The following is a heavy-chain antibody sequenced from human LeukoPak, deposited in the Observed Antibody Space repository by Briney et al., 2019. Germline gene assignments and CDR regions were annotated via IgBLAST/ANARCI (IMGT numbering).Heavy chain of an antibody. CDR2: IYYSGST. D-gene: IGHD1-26*01. CDR1: GGSISSSSYY. J-gene: IGHJ2*01. CDR3: ARQRRYSGSYYWYFDL. Sequence: SETLSLTCTVSGGSISSSSYYWGWIRQPPGKGLEWIGSIYYSGSTYYNPSLKSRVTISLDTSKNQFSLKLSSVTAADTAVYYCARQRRYSGSYYWYFDLWGRGTLVTVSS. V-gene: IGHV4-39*01.